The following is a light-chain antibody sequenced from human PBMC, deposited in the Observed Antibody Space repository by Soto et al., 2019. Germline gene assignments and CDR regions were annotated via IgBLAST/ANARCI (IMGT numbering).Light chain of an antibody. J-gene: IGKJ4*01. CDR1: QSVSSGY. CDR2: GTS. CDR3: QQYGSSALT. Sequence: SVLTQSPGTLSLSPGERATLSCRASQSVSSGYLVWYQQRPGQPPRLLIYGTSNRAAGIPDRFSGSGSGTDFTLTIYRLEPEDSAVYYCQQYGSSALTFGGGTKV. V-gene: IGKV3-20*01.